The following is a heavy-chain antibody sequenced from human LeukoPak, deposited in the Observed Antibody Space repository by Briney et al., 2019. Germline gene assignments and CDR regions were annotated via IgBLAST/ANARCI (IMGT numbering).Heavy chain of an antibody. CDR3: ARLKDYDFWSGYYIDY. CDR1: GGSFSGYY. J-gene: IGHJ4*02. CDR2: IYYSGST. D-gene: IGHD3-3*01. V-gene: IGHV4-34*01. Sequence: PSETLSLTCAVYGGSFSGYYWSWIRQPPGKGLEWIGSIYYSGSTYYNPSLKSRVTISVDTSKNQFSLKLSSVTAADTAVYYCARLKDYDFWSGYYIDYWGQGTLVTVSS.